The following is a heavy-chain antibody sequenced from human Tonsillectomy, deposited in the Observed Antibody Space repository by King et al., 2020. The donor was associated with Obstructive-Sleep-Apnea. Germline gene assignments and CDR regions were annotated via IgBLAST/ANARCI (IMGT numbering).Heavy chain of an antibody. CDR3: ARVLGCDY. CDR1: GFTFSSYS. V-gene: IGHV3-48*04. J-gene: IGHJ4*02. D-gene: IGHD3-16*01. Sequence: QLVQSGGGLVQPGGSLRLSCAASGFTFSSYSMNWVLQAPRKGWEWVLYINSSSSTINYADSVKCRFTTSRDNAKNSLYLQMNSLRAEDTAVYYCARVLGCDYWGQGTLVTVSS. CDR2: INSSSSTI.